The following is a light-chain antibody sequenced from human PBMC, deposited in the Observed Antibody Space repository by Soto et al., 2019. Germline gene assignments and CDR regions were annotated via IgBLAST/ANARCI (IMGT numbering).Light chain of an antibody. CDR1: QSVTSNY. J-gene: IGKJ1*01. Sequence: EIVLTQSPGTLSLSPGERATLSCRASQSVTSNYVAWYQQRLGQAPRLILFGASSRATGIPDRFSGSGSGTDFRLNISRLETEDFAVYSCQQYGSSVWTFGQGTKVEIK. CDR2: GAS. CDR3: QQYGSSVWT. V-gene: IGKV3-20*01.